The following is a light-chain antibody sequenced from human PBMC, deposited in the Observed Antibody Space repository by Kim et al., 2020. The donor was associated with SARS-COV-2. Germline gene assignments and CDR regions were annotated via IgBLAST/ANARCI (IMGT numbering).Light chain of an antibody. V-gene: IGKV3-20*01. CDR3: QHYGTSPFT. CDR2: GAS. J-gene: IGKJ3*01. Sequence: EIVLTQSPGTLSLSPGERATLSCRASQSVSSNYLAWYQQKPGQAPRHLFYGASSRATGIPDRFSGSGSGTDFTLTISRLEPEDFAVYYCQHYGTSPFTFGPGTKVDIK. CDR1: QSVSSNY.